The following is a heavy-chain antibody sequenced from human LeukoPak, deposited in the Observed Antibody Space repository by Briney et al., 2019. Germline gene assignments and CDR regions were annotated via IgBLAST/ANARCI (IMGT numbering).Heavy chain of an antibody. V-gene: IGHV3-30*02. D-gene: IGHD4-17*01. CDR2: IRYDGSNK. CDR3: ARARATVTTSTSFDY. CDR1: GFTFSSYG. Sequence: GGSLRLSCAASGFTFSSYGIHWVRHAPGKGLEWVVGIRYDGSNKYYADSVKGRFTISRDNSKNTLYLQMNSLRAEDTAVYYCARARATVTTSTSFDYWGQGTLVTVSS. J-gene: IGHJ4*02.